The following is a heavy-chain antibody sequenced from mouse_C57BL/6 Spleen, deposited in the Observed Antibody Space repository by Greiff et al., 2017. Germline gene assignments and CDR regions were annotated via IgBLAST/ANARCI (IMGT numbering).Heavy chain of an antibody. Sequence: EVKLMESGPGLVKPSQSLSLTCSVTGYSITSGYYWNWLRQFPGNKLEWMGYISYDGSNNYNPSLKNRISITRDTSKNQFFLKLNSVTTEDTATYYCAIYYDYDYWYFDVWGTGTTVTVSS. CDR3: AIYYDYDYWYFDV. CDR2: ISYDGSN. D-gene: IGHD2-4*01. V-gene: IGHV3-6*01. J-gene: IGHJ1*03. CDR1: GYSITSGYY.